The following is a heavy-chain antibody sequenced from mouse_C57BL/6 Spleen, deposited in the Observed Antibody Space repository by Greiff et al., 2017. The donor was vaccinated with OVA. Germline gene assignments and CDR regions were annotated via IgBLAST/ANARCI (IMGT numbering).Heavy chain of an antibody. V-gene: IGHV1-4*01. D-gene: IGHD1-1*01. CDR1: GYTFTSYT. CDR2: INPSSGYT. J-gene: IGHJ2*01. CDR3: ARSVVAPYYIDY. Sequence: VQLQQSGAELARPGASVKMSCKASGYTFTSYTMHWVKQRPGQGLEWIGYINPSSGYTKYNQKFKDKATLTADKSSSTAYMQLSSLTSEDSAVXYCARSVVAPYYIDYWGQGTTLTVSS.